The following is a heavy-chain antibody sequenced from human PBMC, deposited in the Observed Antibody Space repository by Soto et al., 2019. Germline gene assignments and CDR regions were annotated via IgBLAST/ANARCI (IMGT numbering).Heavy chain of an antibody. D-gene: IGHD6-13*01. CDR1: RFTVSSNY. J-gene: IGHJ4*02. CDR3: ARAYSSSWPIDY. V-gene: IGHV3-53*01. Sequence: EVQLVESGGGLIQPGGSLRLSCAASRFTVSSNYMSWVRQAPGKGLEWVSVIYSGGSTYYAVSVKRRFTISRDNSKNTLYLQMNSLRAEDTAVYYCARAYSSSWPIDYWGQGTLVTVSS. CDR2: IYSGGST.